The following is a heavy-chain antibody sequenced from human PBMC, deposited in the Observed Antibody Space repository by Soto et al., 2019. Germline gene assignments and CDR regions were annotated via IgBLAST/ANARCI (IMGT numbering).Heavy chain of an antibody. CDR3: ARSDQTYYDFLSGYSGPPSLYYYYMDV. Sequence: GASVKVSCKASGYTFTSYGISWVRQAPGQGLEWMGWISAYNGNTNYAQKLQGRVTMTTDTSTSTAYMELRNLRSDDTAVYYCARSDQTYYDFLSGYSGPPSLYYYYMDVWGKGTTVTVSS. V-gene: IGHV1-18*01. D-gene: IGHD3-3*01. CDR1: GYTFTSYG. J-gene: IGHJ6*03. CDR2: ISAYNGNT.